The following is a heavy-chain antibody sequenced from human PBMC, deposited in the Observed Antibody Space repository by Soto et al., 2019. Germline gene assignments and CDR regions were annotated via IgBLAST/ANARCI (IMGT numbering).Heavy chain of an antibody. J-gene: IGHJ6*02. CDR1: GFTFSSYG. D-gene: IGHD4-17*01. V-gene: IGHV3-30*18. Sequence: PGGSLRLSCAASGFTFSSYGMHWVRQAPGKGLEWVAVISYDGSNKYYADSVKGRFTISRDNSKNTLYLQMNSLRAEDTAVYYCAKDPYGDYYYYGMDVWGQGTTVTVSS. CDR2: ISYDGSNK. CDR3: AKDPYGDYYYYGMDV.